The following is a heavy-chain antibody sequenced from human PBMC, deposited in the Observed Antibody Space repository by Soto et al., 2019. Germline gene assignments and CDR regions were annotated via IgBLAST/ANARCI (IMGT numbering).Heavy chain of an antibody. CDR1: GGSFRGYF. D-gene: IGHD2-15*01. CDR3: QGGDF. V-gene: IGHV4-34*01. CDR2: INDSGST. J-gene: IGHJ4*02. Sequence: QLQLQQWGAGLLKPSETLSLTCAVSGGSFRGYFWSWIRQSPDKGLEWIGEINDSGSTYYNPFFKSRLTRSVETCKSKISLRLTSVTDADSAVYYCQGGDFWGKGTRVTVSS.